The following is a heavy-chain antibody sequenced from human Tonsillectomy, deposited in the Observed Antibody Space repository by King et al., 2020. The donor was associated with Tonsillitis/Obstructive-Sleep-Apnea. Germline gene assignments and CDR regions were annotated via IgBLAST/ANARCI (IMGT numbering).Heavy chain of an antibody. Sequence: VQLVESGGGLVKPGGSLRLSCAVSGFTFSDYFMTWIRQAPGKGLEWVSYISSSGGNSNYADSVKGRFTISRDNAKKSLYLQMNSLRAEETAVYYCARGRNVVVASTTHNWFDPWGQGTLVTVSS. J-gene: IGHJ5*02. D-gene: IGHD1-26*01. CDR3: ARGRNVVVASTTHNWFDP. CDR2: ISSSGGNS. V-gene: IGHV3-11*05. CDR1: GFTFSDYF.